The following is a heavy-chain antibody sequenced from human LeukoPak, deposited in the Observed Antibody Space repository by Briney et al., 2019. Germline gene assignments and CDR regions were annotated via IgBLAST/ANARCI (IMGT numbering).Heavy chain of an antibody. Sequence: ASVKVSCKASGYTFSGYYIFWVRRAPGQGLEWMGWINPNSGGTNYAQEFQGRLTMTRDTSITTAYMELSTLRSGDTAVYYCALIGDHAWFDPWGQGTLVTVSS. CDR3: ALIGDHAWFDP. CDR1: GYTFSGYY. CDR2: INPNSGGT. J-gene: IGHJ5*02. D-gene: IGHD3-10*01. V-gene: IGHV1-2*02.